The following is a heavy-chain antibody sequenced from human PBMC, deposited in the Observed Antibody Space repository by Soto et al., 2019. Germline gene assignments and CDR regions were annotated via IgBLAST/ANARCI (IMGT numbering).Heavy chain of an antibody. D-gene: IGHD1-7*01. CDR2: IWPSGDT. CDR1: GDSISSNHW. J-gene: IGHJ4*02. Sequence: SETLSLTCAVSGDSISSNHWWNWVRQPPGKGLEWVGEIWPSGDTNYSPSLEGRVTVSLDKSQNQFSLRLTSVTAADTAVYYCARDQGELELLDHWGRGTLVTVSS. CDR3: ARDQGELELLDH. V-gene: IGHV4-4*02.